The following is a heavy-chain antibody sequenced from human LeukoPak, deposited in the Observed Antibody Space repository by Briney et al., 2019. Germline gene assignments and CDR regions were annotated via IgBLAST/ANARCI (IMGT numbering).Heavy chain of an antibody. V-gene: IGHV3-21*01. D-gene: IGHD2-15*01. CDR1: GFTFSTYS. CDR2: ISSGSIYI. J-gene: IGHJ4*02. Sequence: GGSLRLSCAASGFTFSTYSMNRVRQAPGKGLEWVSSISSGSIYIHYADSVKGRFTISRDNAKNSLYLQMNSLRAEDTAVYYCARGLICSGGTCYGDYWGQGTLVTVSS. CDR3: ARGLICSGGTCYGDY.